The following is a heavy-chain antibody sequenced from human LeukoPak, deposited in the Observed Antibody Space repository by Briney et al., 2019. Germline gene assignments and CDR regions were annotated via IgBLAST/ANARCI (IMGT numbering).Heavy chain of an antibody. CDR3: ARDYGGNSYCDY. V-gene: IGHV3-30*19. J-gene: IGHJ4*02. CDR2: ISYDGSNK. CDR1: GFTFTNYG. Sequence: GGSLRLSCAASGFTFTNYGMHWVRQAPGKGLEWVAVISYDGSNKYYADSVKGRFTISRDNSKNTLYLQMNSLRAEDTAVYYCARDYGGNSYCDYWGQGTLVTVSS. D-gene: IGHD4-23*01.